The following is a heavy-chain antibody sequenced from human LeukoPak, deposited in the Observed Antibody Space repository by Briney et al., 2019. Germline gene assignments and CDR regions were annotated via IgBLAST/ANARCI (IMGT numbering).Heavy chain of an antibody. CDR3: AREGYSSSWYESYYYYYYMDV. J-gene: IGHJ6*03. CDR2: ISAYNGNT. CDR1: GYTFTSYG. D-gene: IGHD6-13*01. Sequence: GASVKVSFKASGYTFTSYGISWVRQAPGQGVEWMGWISAYNGNTNYAQKLQGRVTMTTDTSTSTAHMELRSLRSDDTAVYYCAREGYSSSWYESYYYYYYMDVWGKGTTVTISS. V-gene: IGHV1-18*01.